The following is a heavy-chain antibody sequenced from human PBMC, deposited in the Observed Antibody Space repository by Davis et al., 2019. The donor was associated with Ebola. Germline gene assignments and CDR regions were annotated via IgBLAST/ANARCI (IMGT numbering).Heavy chain of an antibody. V-gene: IGHV3-30*03. CDR1: GFTFSNYG. CDR3: ARVYCSGGSCYLDY. CDR2: ISYDGSNK. D-gene: IGHD2-15*01. Sequence: PGGSLRLSCAASGFTFSNYGMHWVRQAPGKGLEWVAVISYDGSNKYYADSVNGRFTISRDNSQNTLYLQMDSLRAEDTAVYYCARVYCSGGSCYLDYWGQGTLVTVSS. J-gene: IGHJ4*02.